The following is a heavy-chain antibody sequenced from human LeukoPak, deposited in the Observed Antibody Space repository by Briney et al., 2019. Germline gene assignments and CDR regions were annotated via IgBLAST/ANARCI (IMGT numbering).Heavy chain of an antibody. V-gene: IGHV4-31*03. CDR2: IYYSGST. Sequence: PSETLSLTCTVSGGSISSGGYYWSWIRQHPGKGLEWIGYIYYSGSTYYNPSLKSRVTISVDTSKNQFSLKLSSVTAADTAVYYCARVLLSDYYYGSGSYGPDPYFDYWGQGTLVTVSS. CDR1: GGSISSGGYY. D-gene: IGHD3-10*01. J-gene: IGHJ4*02. CDR3: ARVLLSDYYYGSGSYGPDPYFDY.